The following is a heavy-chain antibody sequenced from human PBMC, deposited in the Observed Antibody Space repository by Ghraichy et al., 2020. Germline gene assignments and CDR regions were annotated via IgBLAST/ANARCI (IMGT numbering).Heavy chain of an antibody. D-gene: IGHD1-26*01. Sequence: SQTLSLTCTVSGGSISSYYWSWIRQPPGKGLEWIGYIYYSGSTNYNPSLKSRVTISVDTSKNQFSLKLSSVTAADTAVYYCARRGGAIDYWGQGTLVTVSS. CDR1: GGSISSYY. J-gene: IGHJ4*02. V-gene: IGHV4-59*08. CDR3: ARRGGAIDY. CDR2: IYYSGST.